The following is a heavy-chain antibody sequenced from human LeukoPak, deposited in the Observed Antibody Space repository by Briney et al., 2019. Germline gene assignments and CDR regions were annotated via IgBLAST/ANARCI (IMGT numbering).Heavy chain of an antibody. CDR1: GYSFTSYC. V-gene: IGHV5-51*01. Sequence: GESLKISCKVSGYSFTSYCIGWVRQMPGKGREWMGIIYPGDSGPTYSPSFQGEVTISVDKSISNAYLQWSSLQASDTAMYYCGMSGDRVPLQDDVFDVWGQGTMVTVST. J-gene: IGHJ3*01. CDR3: GMSGDRVPLQDDVFDV. CDR2: IYPGDSGP. D-gene: IGHD1-26*01.